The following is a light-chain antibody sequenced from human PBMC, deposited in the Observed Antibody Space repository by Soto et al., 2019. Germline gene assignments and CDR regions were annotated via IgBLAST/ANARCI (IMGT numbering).Light chain of an antibody. Sequence: QSLLTQPASVSGSPGQSITISCTGTSSDVGGYDFVSWYQHHPGKAPKLMISEVSDRPSGVSDRFSGSKSGNTASLTISGLQAEDEADYYCTSYTRSRTYVFGTGTRSPS. V-gene: IGLV2-14*01. CDR1: SSDVGGYDF. CDR3: TSYTRSRTYV. J-gene: IGLJ1*01. CDR2: EVS.